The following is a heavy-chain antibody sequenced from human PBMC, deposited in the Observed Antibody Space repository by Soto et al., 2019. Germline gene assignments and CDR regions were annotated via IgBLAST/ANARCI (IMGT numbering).Heavy chain of an antibody. CDR1: GGTFSSYA. J-gene: IGHJ4*02. D-gene: IGHD3-22*01. V-gene: IGHV1-69*01. CDR3: ARVTVPYDSSGYYFDY. CDR2: IIPIFGTA. Sequence: QVQLVQSGAEVKKPGSSVKVSCKASGGTFSSYAISWVRQAPGQGLEWMGGIIPIFGTANYTQKFQGRVTITADESTSTAYMELSSLRSEDTAVYYCARVTVPYDSSGYYFDYWGQGTLVTVSS.